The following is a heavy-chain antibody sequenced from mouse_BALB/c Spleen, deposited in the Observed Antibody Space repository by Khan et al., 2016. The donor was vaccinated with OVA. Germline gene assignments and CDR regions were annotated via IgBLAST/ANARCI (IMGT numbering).Heavy chain of an antibody. CDR3: ARCNYYSYFFDY. CDR1: GYSITSGYA. CDR2: ISYSGVT. D-gene: IGHD2-12*01. Sequence: EVQLVESGPGLVKPSQSLSLTCTVTGYSITSGYAWNWIRQFPGNKLEWMGYISYSGVTSYTPSLKSRISITRDTSKNQFFLQLNSVTTEDTATYYCARCNYYSYFFDYWGQGTTLTVSS. J-gene: IGHJ2*01. V-gene: IGHV3-2*02.